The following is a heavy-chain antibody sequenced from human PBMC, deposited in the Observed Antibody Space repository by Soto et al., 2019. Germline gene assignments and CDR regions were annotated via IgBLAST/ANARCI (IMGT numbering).Heavy chain of an antibody. J-gene: IGHJ4*02. CDR2: IYYSGST. CDR1: GGSISSSSYY. V-gene: IGHV4-39*01. Sequence: SETLSLTCTVSGGSISSSSYYWGWIRQPPGKGLEWIGSIYYSGSTYYNPSLKSRVTISVDTSKNQFSLKLSSVTAADTAVYYCARRRNAYYYDSSGYYPFDYWGQGNLVTVSS. CDR3: ARRRNAYYYDSSGYYPFDY. D-gene: IGHD3-22*01.